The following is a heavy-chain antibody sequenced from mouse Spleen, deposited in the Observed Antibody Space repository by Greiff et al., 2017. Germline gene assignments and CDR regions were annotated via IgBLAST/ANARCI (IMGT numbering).Heavy chain of an antibody. V-gene: IGHV5-17*01. CDR1: GFTFSDYG. J-gene: IGHJ1*01. CDR2: ISSGSSTI. CDR3: ARHGSNYGYFDV. Sequence: EVQGVESGGGLVKPGGSLKLSCAASGFTFSDYGMHWVRQAPEKGLEWVAYISSGSSTIYYADTVKGRFTISRDNAKNTLFLQMTSLRSEDTAMYYCARHGSNYGYFDVWGAGTTVTVSS. D-gene: IGHD2-5*01.